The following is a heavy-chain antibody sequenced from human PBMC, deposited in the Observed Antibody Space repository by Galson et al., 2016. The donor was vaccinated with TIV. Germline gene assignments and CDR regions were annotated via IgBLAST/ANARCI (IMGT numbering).Heavy chain of an antibody. CDR2: MCHNGNT. D-gene: IGHD1-1*01. CDR1: SGSISSSNW. J-gene: IGHJ4*02. CDR3: AKITNTTGTYYFDY. Sequence: ETLSLTCAVSSGSISSSNWRSRVRTPPGKGLEWIGEMCHNGNTNYKPSLKSRITISVDKSKNQFSLKLSSVIAADTAVYYCAKITNTTGTYYFDYWGQGTLVTVSS. V-gene: IGHV4-4*02.